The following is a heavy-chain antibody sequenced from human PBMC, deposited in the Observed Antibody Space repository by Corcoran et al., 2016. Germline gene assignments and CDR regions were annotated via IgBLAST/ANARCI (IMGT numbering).Heavy chain of an antibody. CDR1: GGSISSSSYY. Sequence: QLQLQESGPGLVKPSETLSLTCTVSGGSISSSSYYWGWIRQPPGKGLEWIGSIYYSGSTYYNPSLKSRVTISVDTSKNQFSLKLSSVTAADTAVYYCARRDIVVVPAAPRFDDWGQGTLVTVSA. D-gene: IGHD2-2*01. CDR3: ARRDIVVVPAAPRFDD. V-gene: IGHV4-39*01. J-gene: IGHJ4*02. CDR2: IYYSGST.